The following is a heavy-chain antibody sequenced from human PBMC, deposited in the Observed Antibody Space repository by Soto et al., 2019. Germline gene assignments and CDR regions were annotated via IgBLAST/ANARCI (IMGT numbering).Heavy chain of an antibody. CDR3: ARDRAEWRFGELFLLGYYYGMDV. D-gene: IGHD3-10*01. CDR2: IWYDGSNK. Sequence: GGSLRLSCAASGFTFSSYGMHWVRQAPGKGLEWVAVIWYDGSNKYYADSVKGRFTISRDNSKNTLYLQMNSLRAEDTAVYYCARDRAEWRFGELFLLGYYYGMDVWGQGTTVTVSS. V-gene: IGHV3-33*01. CDR1: GFTFSSYG. J-gene: IGHJ6*02.